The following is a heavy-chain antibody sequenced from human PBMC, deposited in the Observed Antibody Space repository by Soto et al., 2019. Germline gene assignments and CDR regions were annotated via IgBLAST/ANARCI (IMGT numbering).Heavy chain of an antibody. V-gene: IGHV4-31*03. CDR3: AREMHYGYFDWLFFDY. CDR2: IYYSGST. D-gene: IGHD3-9*01. J-gene: IGHJ4*02. Sequence: TLSLTCTVSGGSISSGGYYWSWIRQHPGKGLEWIGYIYYSGSTYYNPSLKSRVTISVDTSKNQFSLKLSSVTAADTAVYYCAREMHYGYFDWLFFDYWGQGTLVTVSS. CDR1: GGSISSGGYY.